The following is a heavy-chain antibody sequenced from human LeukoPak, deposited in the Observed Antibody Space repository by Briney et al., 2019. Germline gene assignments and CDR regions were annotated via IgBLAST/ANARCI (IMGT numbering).Heavy chain of an antibody. D-gene: IGHD6-19*01. CDR3: ARELRVAGRVGYYYYGMDV. V-gene: IGHV3-33*01. Sequence: QPGESLRLSCAPSGFTFSSYGMHWVRQAPGKGLEWVAVIRYDGSNKYYADSVKGRFTISRDNSKNTLYLQMNSLRAEDTAVYYCARELRVAGRVGYYYYGMDVWGQGTTVTVSS. CDR1: GFTFSSYG. J-gene: IGHJ6*02. CDR2: IRYDGSNK.